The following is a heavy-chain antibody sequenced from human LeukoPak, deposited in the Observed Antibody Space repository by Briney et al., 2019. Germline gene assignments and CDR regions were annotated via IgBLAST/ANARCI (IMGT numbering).Heavy chain of an antibody. CDR3: ARAGYDTTIRFDP. J-gene: IGHJ5*02. CDR1: GGSISSSNW. D-gene: IGHD5-12*01. V-gene: IGHV4-4*02. CDR2: ISHSGST. Sequence: PSETLSLTCAVSGGSISSSNWWSWVRQPPGKGLEWIGEISHSGSTNCNPSLKSRVTISLDKSKNQFSLRLSSVTAADTAVYYCARAGYDTTIRFDPWGQGTLVTVSS.